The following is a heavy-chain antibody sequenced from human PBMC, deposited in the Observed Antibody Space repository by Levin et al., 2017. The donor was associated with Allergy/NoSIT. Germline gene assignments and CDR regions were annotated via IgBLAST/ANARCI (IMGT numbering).Heavy chain of an antibody. CDR2: ISFDGTNK. Sequence: GGSLRLSCAASGFNFRAYAMHWVRQAPGKGLEWLAIISFDGTNKYSADSVKGRFTVSRDNSNTTLHLEMHGLRTTDTAVYYCARDGALDTDGARFDYWGRGTQVTVSS. CDR1: GFNFRAYA. D-gene: IGHD2-8*01. V-gene: IGHV3-30*04. CDR3: ARDGALDTDGARFDY. J-gene: IGHJ4*02.